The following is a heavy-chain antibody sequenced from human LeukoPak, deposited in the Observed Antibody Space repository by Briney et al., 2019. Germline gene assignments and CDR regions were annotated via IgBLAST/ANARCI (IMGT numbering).Heavy chain of an antibody. CDR1: GYTFSNYG. CDR2: ISAYNGNT. V-gene: IGHV1-18*01. J-gene: IGHJ6*02. D-gene: IGHD1-26*01. Sequence: ASVKVSCKASGYTFSNYGISWVRQAPGQGLEWMGWISAYNGNTEYAQRFQGRVTMTTDTSTSTAHMELRSLISEDTAVYFCARGIVGATALMDVWGQGNTVTVSS. CDR3: ARGIVGATALMDV.